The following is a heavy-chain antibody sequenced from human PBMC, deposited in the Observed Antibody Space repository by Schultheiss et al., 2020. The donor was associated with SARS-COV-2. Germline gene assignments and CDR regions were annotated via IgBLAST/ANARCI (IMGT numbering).Heavy chain of an antibody. Sequence: SETLSLTCAAYGGSFSDYSWTWIRQPPGKGLEWIGEINHSGSTKYNPSLKSRVTLSVDTSKRQFSLKLSSVTAADTSLYYCAREGYTGMDVWGQGTTVTVSS. J-gene: IGHJ6*02. V-gene: IGHV4-34*01. CDR3: AREGYTGMDV. CDR1: GGSFSDYS. CDR2: INHSGST. D-gene: IGHD5-24*01.